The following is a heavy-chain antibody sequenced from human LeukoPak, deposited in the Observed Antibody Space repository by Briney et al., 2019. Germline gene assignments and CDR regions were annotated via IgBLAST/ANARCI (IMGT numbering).Heavy chain of an antibody. V-gene: IGHV1-2*02. CDR3: ARATEIYCGGDCRSTPYYFDY. CDR1: GYTFTGYY. Sequence: GASVKVSCKASGYTFTGYYMHWVRQAPGQGLEWMGWINPNSGGTNYAQKFQGRVTMTRDTSISTAYMELSRLRSDDTAVYYCARATEIYCGGDCRSTPYYFDYWGQGTLVTVSS. D-gene: IGHD2-21*01. CDR2: INPNSGGT. J-gene: IGHJ4*02.